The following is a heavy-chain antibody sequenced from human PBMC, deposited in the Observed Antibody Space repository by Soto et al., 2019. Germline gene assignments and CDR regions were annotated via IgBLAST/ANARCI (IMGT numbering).Heavy chain of an antibody. Sequence: SETLSLTCTVSSDSISNYYCSWFRQPPGKGLEWIGYMHYNGYTSYNPSLKSRVTISVDTSKNQFSLKLSSVTAADTAVYYCARDNWGSGYYYYGMDVWGQGTTVTVSS. CDR1: SDSISNYY. V-gene: IGHV4-59*01. CDR3: ARDNWGSGYYYYGMDV. D-gene: IGHD7-27*01. CDR2: MHYNGYT. J-gene: IGHJ6*02.